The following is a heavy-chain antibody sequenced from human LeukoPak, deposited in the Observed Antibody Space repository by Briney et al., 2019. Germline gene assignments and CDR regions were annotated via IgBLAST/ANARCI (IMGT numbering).Heavy chain of an antibody. CDR2: INPNSGST. V-gene: IGHV1-2*02. Sequence: ASVKVSCKASGYTFTSYYIHWVRQAPGQGLAWMGWINPNSGSTNYAQTFQGKVTLTSDTSTRTASMEVKRLKSDDTAIYFCARHAMTTTPFPDYWGQGTLVTVSS. J-gene: IGHJ4*02. D-gene: IGHD1-1*01. CDR3: ARHAMTTTPFPDY. CDR1: GYTFTSYY.